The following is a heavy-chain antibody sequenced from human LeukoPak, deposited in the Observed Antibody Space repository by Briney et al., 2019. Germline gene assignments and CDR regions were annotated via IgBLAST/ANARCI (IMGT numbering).Heavy chain of an antibody. CDR2: ISYSGNS. CDR1: GGSVTSYH. CDR3: ARLSDFYGSATTAYYFDS. Sequence: PSETLSLTCAVSGGSVTSYHWNWIRQSRGKELEWIGYISYSGNSHYNPSLRSRVTMSVDTSMQRFSLKLSSVTAADTAIYYCARLSDFYGSATTAYYFDSWGQGALVTVSS. D-gene: IGHD3-10*01. V-gene: IGHV4-59*08. J-gene: IGHJ4*02.